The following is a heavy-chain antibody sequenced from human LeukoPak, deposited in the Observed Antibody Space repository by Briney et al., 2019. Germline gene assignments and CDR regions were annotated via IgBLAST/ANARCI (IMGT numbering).Heavy chain of an antibody. J-gene: IGHJ4*02. CDR2: IYYSGST. CDR3: ASIAMVRGVIL. D-gene: IGHD3-10*01. CDR1: GGSISSSSYY. Sequence: PSETLSLTCTVSGGSISSSSYYWGWIRQPPGKGLEWIGSIYYSGSTYYNPSLKSRVTISVDTSKNQFSLKLSSVTAADTAVYYCASIAMVRGVILWGQGTLVTVSS. V-gene: IGHV4-39*07.